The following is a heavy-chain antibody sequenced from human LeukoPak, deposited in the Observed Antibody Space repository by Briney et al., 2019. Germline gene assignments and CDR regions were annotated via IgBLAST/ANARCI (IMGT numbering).Heavy chain of an antibody. D-gene: IGHD6-6*01. CDR2: IHYTGTT. Sequence: TTSETLSLTCIVSGGSINNHYWTWIRQTPGKGLEWIGDIHYTGTTKYNPSLKSRVTISIDTSKNQFSLELSSVTAADTAVYYCASGYSSSGSGNTIDYWGQGTLVTVSS. CDR3: ASGYSSSGSGNTIDY. CDR1: GGSINNHY. V-gene: IGHV4-59*08. J-gene: IGHJ4*02.